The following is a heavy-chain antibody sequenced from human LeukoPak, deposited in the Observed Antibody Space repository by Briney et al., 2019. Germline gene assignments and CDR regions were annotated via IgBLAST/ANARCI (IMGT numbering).Heavy chain of an antibody. V-gene: IGHV7-4-1*02. CDR1: GYTFTSYA. CDR2: IDTNTGNP. D-gene: IGHD3-10*01. J-gene: IGHJ6*02. Sequence: ASVKVSCKAPGYTFTSYAMNWVRQAPGQGLEWMGWIDTNTGNPTYAQGFTGRFVFSLDTSVSTAYLQISSLKAEDTAVYYCARVITMVRGDNYYGMDVWGQGTTVTVSS. CDR3: ARVITMVRGDNYYGMDV.